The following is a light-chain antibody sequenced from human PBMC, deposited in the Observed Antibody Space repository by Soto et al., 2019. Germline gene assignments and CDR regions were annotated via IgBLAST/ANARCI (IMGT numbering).Light chain of an antibody. CDR1: QSIRSW. V-gene: IGKV1-5*01. Sequence: DIQMTQSPSTLSASVGDRVTITCRASQSIRSWLAWYQQKPGKAPQLLIYDASNLESGVPSRFSSSGSGTEFTLTISSLQPDDFATYYCQQYDSFSKTFGRGTKV. CDR3: QQYDSFSKT. CDR2: DAS. J-gene: IGKJ1*01.